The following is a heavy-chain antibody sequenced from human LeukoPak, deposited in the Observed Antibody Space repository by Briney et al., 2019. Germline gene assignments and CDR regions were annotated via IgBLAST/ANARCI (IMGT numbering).Heavy chain of an antibody. CDR3: ASTDILTGTTFDY. CDR1: GGSISSYY. J-gene: IGHJ4*02. Sequence: KPSETLSLTCTVSGGSISSYYWSWIRQPPGKGLEWIGYIYYSGSTNYNPSLKSRVTISVDTSKNQFSLKLSSVTAADTAVYYCASTDILTGTTFDYWGQGTPVTVSS. V-gene: IGHV4-59*01. D-gene: IGHD3-9*01. CDR2: IYYSGST.